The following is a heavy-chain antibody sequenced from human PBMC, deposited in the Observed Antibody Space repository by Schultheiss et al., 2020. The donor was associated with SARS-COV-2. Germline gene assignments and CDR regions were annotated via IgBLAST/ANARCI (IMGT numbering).Heavy chain of an antibody. J-gene: IGHJ1*01. V-gene: IGHV3-23*01. CDR2: TSGGGGST. CDR3: AANQLLYPGYFQH. D-gene: IGHD2-2*02. Sequence: GGSLRLSCAASGFTFNSYAMSWVRQAPRKGLECVSVTSGGGGSTYYADSVKGRFTISRHNSKNTLYLQMNSLRAEDTAVYYCAANQLLYPGYFQHWGQGTLVTVSS. CDR1: GFTFNSYA.